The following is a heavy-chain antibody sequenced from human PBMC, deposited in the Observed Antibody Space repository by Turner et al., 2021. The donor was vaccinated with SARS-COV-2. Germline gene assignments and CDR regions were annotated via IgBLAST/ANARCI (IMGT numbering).Heavy chain of an antibody. J-gene: IGHJ4*02. V-gene: IGHV3-7*03. CDR3: ARDSGYYRFDF. CDR1: GFTFNSYS. Sequence: EVQLVESGGGLVKPGGSLRLSCAASGFTFNSYSMNWVRQAPGKGLEWVAIISQDGSQKNYVDSLRGRFTISRDNAKQSLYLQMNSLRADDTAVYYCARDSGYYRFDFWGQGTLVTVSS. D-gene: IGHD3-22*01. CDR2: ISQDGSQK.